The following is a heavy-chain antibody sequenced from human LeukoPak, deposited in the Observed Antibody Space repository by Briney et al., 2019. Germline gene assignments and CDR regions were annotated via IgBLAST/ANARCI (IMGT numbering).Heavy chain of an antibody. J-gene: IGHJ5*02. CDR2: ISGSGGST. CDR1: GFTFSSYA. D-gene: IGHD6-13*01. V-gene: IGHV3-23*01. Sequence: PGGSLRLSCAASGFTFSSYAMRWVRQAPGKGLEWVSAISGSGGSTYYADSVKGRFTISRDNSKNTLYLQMNSLRAEDTAVYYCAKPGIAAAGLNWFDPWGQGTLVTVSS. CDR3: AKPGIAAAGLNWFDP.